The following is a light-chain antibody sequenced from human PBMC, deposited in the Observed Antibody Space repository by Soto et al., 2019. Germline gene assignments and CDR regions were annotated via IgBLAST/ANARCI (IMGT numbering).Light chain of an antibody. J-gene: IGLJ1*01. CDR3: LLSCDGTYV. V-gene: IGLV7-43*01. CDR1: AGAVTSGYF. CDR2: STD. Sequence: QAVVTQEPSLTVSPGGTVILTCASSAGAVTSGYFPSWFQRKPGQAPKALIYSTDNKHSWTPARFSGSLLGGKAALTLSGVQPEDEAEYYCLLSCDGTYVFGTGTKLTVL.